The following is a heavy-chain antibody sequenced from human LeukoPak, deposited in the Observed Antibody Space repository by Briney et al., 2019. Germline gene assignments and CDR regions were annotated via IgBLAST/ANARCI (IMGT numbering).Heavy chain of an antibody. Sequence: TGGSLRLSCTVSGFTVSSNSMSWVRQAPGKGLEWVSFIYSDNTHYSDSVKGRFTISRDNAKNSLYLQMNSLRAEDTAVYYCARDELQFDYWGQGTLVTVSS. CDR1: GFTVSSNS. CDR2: IYSDNT. J-gene: IGHJ4*02. V-gene: IGHV3-53*01. CDR3: ARDELQFDY. D-gene: IGHD2-21*01.